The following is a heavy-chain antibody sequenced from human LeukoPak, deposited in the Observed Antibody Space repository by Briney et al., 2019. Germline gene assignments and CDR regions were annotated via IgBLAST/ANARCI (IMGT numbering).Heavy chain of an antibody. CDR1: GGSISSSSYA. Sequence: ASETLSLTCTVSGGSISSSSYAWGWIRQPPGKGLEWIGSMYYSGSTNYNPSLKSRVTISVDTSKNQFSLKLRSVTAADTAVYYCVREAATDYYDSSGYYRQTEVFDAWGQGTMVTVSS. CDR3: VREAATDYYDSSGYYRQTEVFDA. D-gene: IGHD3-22*01. CDR2: MYYSGST. V-gene: IGHV4-39*07. J-gene: IGHJ3*01.